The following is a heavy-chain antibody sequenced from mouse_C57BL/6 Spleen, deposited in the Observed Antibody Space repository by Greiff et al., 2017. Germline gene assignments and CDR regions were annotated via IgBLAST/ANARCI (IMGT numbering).Heavy chain of an antibody. J-gene: IGHJ4*01. D-gene: IGHD2-2*01. V-gene: IGHV1-54*01. Sequence: QVQLKQSGAELVRPGTSVKVSCKASGYAFTNYLIEWVKQRPGQGLEWIGVINPGSGGTTYNEQFKGKATLTADKSSSTAYMQLSSLTSEDSAVYFCARRGGYHYAMDYWGQGTSVTGAS. CDR3: ARRGGYHYAMDY. CDR2: INPGSGGT. CDR1: GYAFTNYL.